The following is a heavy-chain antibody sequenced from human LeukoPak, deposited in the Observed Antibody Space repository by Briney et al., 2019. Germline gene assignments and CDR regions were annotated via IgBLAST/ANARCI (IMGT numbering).Heavy chain of an antibody. Sequence: SETLSLTCTVSGGSISSSSYYWGWIRQPPGKGLEWIGSIYYSGSTYYNPSLKSRVTISVDTSKNQFSLKLSSVTAADTAVYYCARDQGSIAAAGEVDYWGQGTLVTVSS. D-gene: IGHD6-13*01. CDR3: ARDQGSIAAAGEVDY. CDR1: GGSISSSSYY. CDR2: IYYSGST. J-gene: IGHJ4*02. V-gene: IGHV4-39*07.